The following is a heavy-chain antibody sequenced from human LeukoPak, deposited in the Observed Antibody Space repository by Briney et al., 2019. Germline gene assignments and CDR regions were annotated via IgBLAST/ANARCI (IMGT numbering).Heavy chain of an antibody. D-gene: IGHD6-13*01. V-gene: IGHV3-23*01. CDR3: AKDYGPKQLVFLDS. Sequence: GGSLRLSCAASGFTFSSYALSWVRQAPGKGLEWVSAISDNGGTTFYADSVKGRFTITRDNSKNTLYVQMNSLRGEDTAVYYCAKDYGPKQLVFLDSWGQGTLVTVSS. J-gene: IGHJ4*02. CDR2: ISDNGGTT. CDR1: GFTFSSYA.